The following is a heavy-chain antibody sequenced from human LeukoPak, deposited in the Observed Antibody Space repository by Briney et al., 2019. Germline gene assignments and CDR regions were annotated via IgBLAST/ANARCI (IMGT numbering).Heavy chain of an antibody. CDR2: IYYSGST. J-gene: IGHJ4*02. V-gene: IGHV4-59*01. CDR1: GGSISSYY. Sequence: SETLSLTCTDPGGSISSYYWSWIRQPPGKGLEWIGYIYYSGSTNYNPSLKSRVTISVDTSKNQFSVKLSSVTAADTAVYYCARDISSSWIFDYWGQGTLVTVSS. D-gene: IGHD6-13*01. CDR3: ARDISSSWIFDY.